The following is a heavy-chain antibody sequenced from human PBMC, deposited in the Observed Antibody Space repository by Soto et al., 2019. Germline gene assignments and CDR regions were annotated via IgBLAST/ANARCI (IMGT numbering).Heavy chain of an antibody. CDR2: INWNGGST. CDR3: ARAHGDYD. Sequence: EVQLVESGEGGVRPGGSLRLSCAAFGFTFEDYGRSGVRQLPGKGLGWVSGINWNGGSTGYADSVKGRFTISRDNAKNSLYLQMNSLRAEDTALYHCARAHGDYDWGQGTLVTVSS. CDR1: GFTFEDYG. V-gene: IGHV3-20*01. J-gene: IGHJ4*02. D-gene: IGHD4-17*01.